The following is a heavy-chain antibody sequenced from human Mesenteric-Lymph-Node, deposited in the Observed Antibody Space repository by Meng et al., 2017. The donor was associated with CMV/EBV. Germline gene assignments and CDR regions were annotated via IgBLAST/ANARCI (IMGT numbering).Heavy chain of an antibody. CDR1: GFTFSSYG. Sequence: GESLKISCAASGFTFSSYGMHWVRQAPGKGLEWVSVIYSGGSTYYADSVKGRFTISRDNSKNTLYLQMNSLRAEDTAVYYCALQYCGGDCYSPHYYYGMDVWGQGTTVTVSS. V-gene: IGHV3-NL1*01. D-gene: IGHD2-21*01. CDR3: ALQYCGGDCYSPHYYYGMDV. CDR2: IYSGGST. J-gene: IGHJ6*02.